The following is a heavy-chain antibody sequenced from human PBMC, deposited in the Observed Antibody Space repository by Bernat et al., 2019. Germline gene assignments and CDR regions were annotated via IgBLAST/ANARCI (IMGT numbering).Heavy chain of an antibody. CDR1: GFSFSNYA. J-gene: IGHJ4*02. D-gene: IGHD6-13*01. V-gene: IGHV3-30*01. CDR3: ARGAYSSSWYGDY. Sequence: QVQLVESGGGVVQSGRSLRLSCAASGFSFSNYAMHWVRQAPGKGLEWVVVTSYDGSNKYYADSVKGRFTISRDNSKNTLYLQMNSLRDEDTAVYYCARGAYSSSWYGDYWGQGTLVTVSS. CDR2: TSYDGSNK.